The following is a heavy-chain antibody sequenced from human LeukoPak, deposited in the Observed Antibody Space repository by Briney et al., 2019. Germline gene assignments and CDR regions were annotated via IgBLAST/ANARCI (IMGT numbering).Heavy chain of an antibody. CDR1: GFTFSSYA. V-gene: IGHV3-30*04. CDR2: ISYDGSNK. Sequence: GGSLRLSCAASGFTFSSYAMHWVRQAPGKGLEWVAVISYDGSNKYYADSVKGRFTISRDNSKNTLYLQMNSLRAEDTAVYYRARDYLSYYDSSGYSYYFDYWGQGTLVTVSS. D-gene: IGHD3-22*01. CDR3: ARDYLSYYDSSGYSYYFDY. J-gene: IGHJ4*02.